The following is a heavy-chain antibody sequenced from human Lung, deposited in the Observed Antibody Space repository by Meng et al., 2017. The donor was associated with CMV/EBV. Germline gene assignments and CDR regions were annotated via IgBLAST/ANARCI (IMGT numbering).Heavy chain of an antibody. CDR2: ISTNTGTP. CDR3: ARGGNFDP. D-gene: IGHD2/OR15-2a*01. J-gene: IGHJ5*02. CDR1: RYPFSTYT. V-gene: IGHV7-4-1*02. Sequence: VQLFQTGSQLKMPGASVKVSCKASRYPFSTYTINWVRQAHGRGLEWMGWISTNTGTPTYTQGFTGRFVFSLDTSVSTAYLQISSLKAEDTVVYYCARGGNFDPWGQGTLVTVSS.